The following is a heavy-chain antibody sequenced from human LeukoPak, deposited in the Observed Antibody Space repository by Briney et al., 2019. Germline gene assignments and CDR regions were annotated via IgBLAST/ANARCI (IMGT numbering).Heavy chain of an antibody. V-gene: IGHV3-30-3*01. CDR3: ARDRYYYDSSAPWY. Sequence: PGGSLRLSCAASGFTISSYAMHWVRQAPGKGLEWVAVISYDGSNKYYADSVKGRFTISRDNSKNTLYLQMNSLRAEDTAVYYCARDRYYYDSSAPWYWGQGTLVTVSS. CDR1: GFTISSYA. CDR2: ISYDGSNK. D-gene: IGHD3-22*01. J-gene: IGHJ4*02.